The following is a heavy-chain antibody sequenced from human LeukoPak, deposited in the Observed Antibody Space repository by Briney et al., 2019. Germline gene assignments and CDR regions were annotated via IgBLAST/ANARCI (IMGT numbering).Heavy chain of an antibody. CDR3: ARDISERAVVTFPLDY. V-gene: IGHV1-2*02. Sequence: ASVKVSCKASGYTFTGYYMHWVRRAPGQGLEWMGWIHPNSGGTNYAQKFQGRVTMTRDTSISTAYMELSRLRSNDTAVYYCARDISERAVVTFPLDYWGQGTLVTVSS. D-gene: IGHD4-23*01. CDR1: GYTFTGYY. J-gene: IGHJ4*02. CDR2: IHPNSGGT.